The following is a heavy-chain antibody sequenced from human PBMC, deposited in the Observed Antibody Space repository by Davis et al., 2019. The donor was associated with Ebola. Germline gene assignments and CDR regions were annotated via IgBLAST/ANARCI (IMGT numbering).Heavy chain of an antibody. CDR2: IIPILDIA. Sequence: AASVKVSCKASGGTFSSYAISWVRQAPGQGLEWMGRIIPILDIANYAQKFQGRVTITADESTSTAYMELSSLRSEDTAVYYCARDQESLQNYYYYYGMDVWGQGTTVTVSS. CDR1: GGTFSSYA. V-gene: IGHV1-69*04. J-gene: IGHJ6*02. CDR3: ARDQESLQNYYYYYGMDV. D-gene: IGHD5/OR15-5a*01.